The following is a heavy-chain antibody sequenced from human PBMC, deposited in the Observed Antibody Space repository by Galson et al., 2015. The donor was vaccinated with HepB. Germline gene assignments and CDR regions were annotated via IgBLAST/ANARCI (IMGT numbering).Heavy chain of an antibody. Sequence: SVKVSCKASGYTFTSYYMHWVRQAPGQGLEWMGIINPSGGSTSYAQKFRGRVTMTRDTSTSTVYVELSSLRSEDTAVYYCATQDGYNSQADYWGQGTLVTVSS. CDR1: GYTFTSYY. CDR3: ATQDGYNSQADY. V-gene: IGHV1-46*03. J-gene: IGHJ4*02. CDR2: INPSGGST. D-gene: IGHD5-24*01.